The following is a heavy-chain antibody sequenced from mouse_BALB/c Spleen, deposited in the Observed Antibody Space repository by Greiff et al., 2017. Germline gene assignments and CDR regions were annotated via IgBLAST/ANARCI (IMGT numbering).Heavy chain of an antibody. V-gene: IGHV14-3*02. J-gene: IGHJ4*01. CDR3: ARWRDAMDY. Sequence: VHVKQSGAELVKPGASVKLSCTASGFNIKDTYMHWVKQRPEQGLEWIGRIDPANGNTKYDPKFQGKATITADTSSNTAYLQLSSLTSEDTAVYYCARWRDAMDYWGQGTSVTVSS. CDR2: IDPANGNT. CDR1: GFNIKDTY.